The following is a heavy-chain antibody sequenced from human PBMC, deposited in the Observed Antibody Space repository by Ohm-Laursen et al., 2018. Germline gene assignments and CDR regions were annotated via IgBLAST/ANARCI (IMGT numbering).Heavy chain of an antibody. CDR2: IVPVLNIA. CDR1: GGTFSRYA. Sequence: SVKVSCKASGGTFSRYAISWVRQAPGQGLEWMGRIVPVLNIANGAQKFQGRLTITADTSTNTVHLELSSLKSEDTAVYYCTGGDRTGYYFKYWGQGTLVTVSS. J-gene: IGHJ1*01. D-gene: IGHD3-22*01. CDR3: TGGDRTGYYFKY. V-gene: IGHV1-69*04.